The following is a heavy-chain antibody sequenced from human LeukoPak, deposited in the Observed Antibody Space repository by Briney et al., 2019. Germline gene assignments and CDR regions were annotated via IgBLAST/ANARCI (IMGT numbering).Heavy chain of an antibody. CDR1: GFTFSSYE. Sequence: GGSLRLSCAASGFTFSSYEMNWVRQAPGKGLEWVSYISSSGSTIYYADSVKGRFTISRDNAKNSLYLQMNSLRAEDTAVYYCAREKSWGELLGFEGFDYWGQGTLVTVSS. J-gene: IGHJ4*02. CDR3: AREKSWGELLGFEGFDY. D-gene: IGHD1-26*01. V-gene: IGHV3-48*03. CDR2: ISSSGSTI.